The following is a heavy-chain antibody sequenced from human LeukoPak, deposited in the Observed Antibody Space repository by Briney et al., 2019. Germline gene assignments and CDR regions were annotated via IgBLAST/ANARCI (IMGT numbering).Heavy chain of an antibody. CDR3: ARDIGYCSSTSCPPPFDY. D-gene: IGHD2-2*01. Sequence: GRSLRLSCAASGFTFSSYAMHWVRQAPGKGLEWVAVISYGGSNKYYADSVKGRFTISRDNSKNTLYLQMNSLRAEDTAVYYCARDIGYCSSTSCPPPFDYWGQGTLVTVSS. CDR1: GFTFSSYA. J-gene: IGHJ4*02. V-gene: IGHV3-30-3*01. CDR2: ISYGGSNK.